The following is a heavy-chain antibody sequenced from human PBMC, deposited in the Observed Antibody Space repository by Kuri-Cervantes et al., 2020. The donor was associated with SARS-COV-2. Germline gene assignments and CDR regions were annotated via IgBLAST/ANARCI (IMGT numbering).Heavy chain of an antibody. V-gene: IGHV1-69*13. CDR3: AGPPGGVVVITHDYGMDV. Sequence: SVKVSCKASGGTFSSYAISWVRQAPGQGLEWMGGIIPIFGTANYAQKFQGRVTITADESTSTAYMELSSLRSEDTAVYYCAGPPGGVVVITHDYGMDVWGQGTTVTVSS. J-gene: IGHJ6*02. CDR1: GGTFSSYA. CDR2: IIPIFGTA. D-gene: IGHD3-22*01.